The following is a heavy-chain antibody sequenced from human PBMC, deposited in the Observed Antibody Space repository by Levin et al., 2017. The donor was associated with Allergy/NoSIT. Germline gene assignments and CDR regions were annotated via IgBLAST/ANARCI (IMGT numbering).Heavy chain of an antibody. CDR1: GFTFSSYW. V-gene: IGHV3-7*04. CDR3: ARATQRYFDWLDYYYMDV. D-gene: IGHD3-9*01. CDR2: IKQDGSEK. J-gene: IGHJ6*03. Sequence: PGGSLRLSCAASGFTFSSYWMSWVRQAPGKGLEWVANIKQDGSEKYYVDSVKGRFTISRDNAKNSLYLQMNSLRAEDTAVYYCARATQRYFDWLDYYYMDVWGKGTTVTVSS.